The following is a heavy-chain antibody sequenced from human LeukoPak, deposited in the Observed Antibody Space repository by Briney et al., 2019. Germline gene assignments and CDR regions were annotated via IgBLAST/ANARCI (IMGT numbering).Heavy chain of an antibody. J-gene: IGHJ4*02. Sequence: PSETLSLTCSVSGGSISSYYWSWIRQPPGKGLEWIGYIYYSGSTNYNPSLKSRVTISVDTSKNQFSLKLSSVTAADTAVYYCARGVLPNSYWGQGTLVTVSS. CDR2: IYYSGST. CDR1: GGSISSYY. D-gene: IGHD2/OR15-2a*01. V-gene: IGHV4-59*01. CDR3: ARGVLPNSY.